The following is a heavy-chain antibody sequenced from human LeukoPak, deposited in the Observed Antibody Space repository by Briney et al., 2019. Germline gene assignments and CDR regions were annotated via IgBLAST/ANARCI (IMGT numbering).Heavy chain of an antibody. CDR3: VRHSRVVAFDY. CDR1: GGSISSYC. J-gene: IGHJ4*02. D-gene: IGHD2-15*01. V-gene: IGHV4-59*08. Sequence: SETLSLTCTVSGGSISSYCWSWIRQPPGKGLEWIGYIYYSGSTNYNPSLKSRVTISVDTSKNQVSLKLSSVTAADTAVYYCVRHSRVVAFDYWGQGNLVTVSS. CDR2: IYYSGST.